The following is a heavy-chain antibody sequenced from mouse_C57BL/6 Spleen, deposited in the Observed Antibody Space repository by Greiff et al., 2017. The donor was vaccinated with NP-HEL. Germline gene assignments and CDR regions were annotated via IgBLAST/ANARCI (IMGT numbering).Heavy chain of an antibody. CDR3: ARRDYDAMDD. Sequence: EVQGVESGGGLVKPGGSLKLSCAASGFTFSDYGMHWVRQAPEKGLEWVAYISSGSSTIYYVDTVKGRSTISRDNAKNTLFLQMTSLTSEDTAMXYCARRDYDAMDDWGQGTSVTVSS. J-gene: IGHJ4*01. CDR2: ISSGSSTI. CDR1: GFTFSDYG. V-gene: IGHV5-17*01.